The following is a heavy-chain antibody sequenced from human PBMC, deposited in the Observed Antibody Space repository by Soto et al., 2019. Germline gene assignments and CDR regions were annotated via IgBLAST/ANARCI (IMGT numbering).Heavy chain of an antibody. V-gene: IGHV3-48*01. CDR2: ISSATTTI. CDR3: ARGIAAAGPKIDN. J-gene: IGHJ4*02. Sequence: GGSLRLSCAAAGFSVTTSHISWVRQAPGKGLEWVSYISSATTTIYYADSVKGRFTISRDNAKNSLYLQMNSLRADDTAVYSCARGIAAAGPKIDNWGQGTLVNVSS. CDR1: GFSVTTSH. D-gene: IGHD6-13*01.